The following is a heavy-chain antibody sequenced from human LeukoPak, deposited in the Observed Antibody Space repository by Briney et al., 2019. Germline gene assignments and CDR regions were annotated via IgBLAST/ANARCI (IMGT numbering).Heavy chain of an antibody. Sequence: PSETLSLTCTVSGGSISSSSYYWGWIRQPPGKGPEWIGSIYYSGSTYYNPSLKSRVTISVDTSKNQFSLKLSSVTAADTAVYYCARRRTGSNYVYYYYYMDVWGKGTTVTVSS. CDR3: ARRRTGSNYVYYYYYMDV. CDR1: GGSISSSSYY. J-gene: IGHJ6*03. V-gene: IGHV4-39*01. CDR2: IYYSGST. D-gene: IGHD4-11*01.